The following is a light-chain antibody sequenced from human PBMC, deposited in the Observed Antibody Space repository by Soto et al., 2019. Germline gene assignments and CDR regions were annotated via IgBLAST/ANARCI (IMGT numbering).Light chain of an antibody. CDR2: DVT. CDR3: SSYTCSSTPYV. J-gene: IGLJ1*01. CDR1: SSEVGGYNY. V-gene: IGLV2-14*01. Sequence: QSVLTQPASVSGSPGQSITISCTGTSSEVGGYNYVSWYQQHPVKAPKLMIYDVTNRPSGVSDRFSGSKSGNTASLTISGLQAEDEADYYCSSYTCSSTPYVFGTGTKVTVL.